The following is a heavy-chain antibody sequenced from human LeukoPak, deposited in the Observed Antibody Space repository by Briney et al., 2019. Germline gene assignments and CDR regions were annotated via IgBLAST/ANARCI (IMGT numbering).Heavy chain of an antibody. Sequence: GGSLRLSCAASGFTFSNYAMSWVRQAPGKGLEWVSAITGGGSGIYYADSMKSRFTISRGNSKNTLYLQINGLRAEDTAVYYCAKWGDYDVLTGYYVSDYWGQGTLVTVSS. CDR1: GFTFSNYA. CDR2: ITGGGSGI. V-gene: IGHV3-23*01. D-gene: IGHD3-9*01. CDR3: AKWGDYDVLTGYYVSDY. J-gene: IGHJ4*02.